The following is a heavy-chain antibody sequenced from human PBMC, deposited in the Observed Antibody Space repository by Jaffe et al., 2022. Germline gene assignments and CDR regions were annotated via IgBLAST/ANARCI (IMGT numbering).Heavy chain of an antibody. CDR2: INHSGST. Sequence: QVQLQQWGAGLLKPSETLSLTCAVYGGSFSGYYWSWIRQPPGKGLEWIGEINHSGSTNYNPSLKSRVTISVDTSKNQFSLKLSSVTAADTAVYYCARLLTTVTTEYYFDYWGQGTLVTVSS. CDR3: ARLLTTVTTEYYFDY. D-gene: IGHD4-17*01. V-gene: IGHV4-34*01. CDR1: GGSFSGYY. J-gene: IGHJ4*02.